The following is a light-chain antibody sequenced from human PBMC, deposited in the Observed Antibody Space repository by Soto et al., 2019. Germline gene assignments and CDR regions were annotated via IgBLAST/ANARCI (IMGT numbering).Light chain of an antibody. CDR2: SAS. J-gene: IGKJ1*01. CDR1: QGIRNE. V-gene: IGKV1-6*01. Sequence: AIQMTQSPSSVSASVGDRVTITCRASQGIRNELGGYQQKPGKAPKLLLYSASSLQSGVPSRFSGSGSGTDFILPISGLQPEDFATYFCLQDFTYPRTFGQGTKV. CDR3: LQDFTYPRT.